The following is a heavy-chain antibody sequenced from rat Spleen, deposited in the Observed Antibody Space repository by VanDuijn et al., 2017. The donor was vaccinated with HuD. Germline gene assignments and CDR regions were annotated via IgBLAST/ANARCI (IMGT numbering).Heavy chain of an antibody. Sequence: EVQLVESGGGLVQPGRSLKLSCAASGFTFSNYGMAWVRQAPTKGLEWVATISYDGSSTYYRDSVKGRFTISRANAKSTLYLQMDSLRSEDTATYYCTRVKLGAGYYFDYWGQGTLVTVSS. CDR3: TRVKLGAGYYFDY. J-gene: IGHJ3*01. CDR1: GFTFSNYG. CDR2: ISYDGSST. V-gene: IGHV5-29*01. D-gene: IGHD5-1*01.